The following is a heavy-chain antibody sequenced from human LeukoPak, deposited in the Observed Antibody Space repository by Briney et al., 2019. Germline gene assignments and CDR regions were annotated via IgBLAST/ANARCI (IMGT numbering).Heavy chain of an antibody. D-gene: IGHD3-22*01. CDR1: GYTFPSYF. Sequence: ASVKVSCKASGYTFPSYFMHWVRQAPGQGLEWMGIINPTGGSTTYAQKFQGRVTMTEDTSTDTAYMELSSLRSEDTAVYYCATRGITMIVVDPPGYFDYWGQGTLVTVSS. J-gene: IGHJ4*02. CDR2: INPTGGST. V-gene: IGHV1-46*01. CDR3: ATRGITMIVVDPPGYFDY.